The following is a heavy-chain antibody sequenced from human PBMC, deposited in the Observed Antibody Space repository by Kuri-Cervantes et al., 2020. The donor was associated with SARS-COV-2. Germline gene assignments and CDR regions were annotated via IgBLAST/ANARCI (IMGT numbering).Heavy chain of an antibody. Sequence: GESLKISCAASGFTFSSYSMNWVRQAPGKGLEWVSSISSSSSYIYYADSVKGRFTISRDNAKNSLYLQMNSLRAEDTAVYYCAKDISDLHYFDYWGQGTLVTVSS. V-gene: IGHV3-21*01. CDR2: ISSSSSYI. CDR1: GFTFSSYS. CDR3: AKDISDLHYFDY. J-gene: IGHJ4*02. D-gene: IGHD2-21*01.